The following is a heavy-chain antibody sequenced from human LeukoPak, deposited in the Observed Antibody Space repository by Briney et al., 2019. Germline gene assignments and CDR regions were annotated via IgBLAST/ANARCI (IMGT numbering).Heavy chain of an antibody. Sequence: PGGSLRLSCAASGFTFSSYGMHWVRQAPGKGLEWVAVISYDGSNKYYADSVKGRFTISRDNSKNTLYLQMNSLRPEDAAVYYCAKAPVTTCRGAFCYPFDYWGLGTLVTVSS. V-gene: IGHV3-30*18. CDR2: ISYDGSNK. CDR3: AKAPVTTCRGAFCYPFDY. D-gene: IGHD2-15*01. J-gene: IGHJ4*02. CDR1: GFTFSSYG.